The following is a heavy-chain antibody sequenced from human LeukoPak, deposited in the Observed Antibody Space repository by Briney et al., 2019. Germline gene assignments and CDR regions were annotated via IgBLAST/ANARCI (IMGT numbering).Heavy chain of an antibody. J-gene: IGHJ5*02. D-gene: IGHD3/OR15-3a*01. CDR2: INPDGTVK. CDR1: RFTFSSNW. CDR3: LMFGSSGS. V-gene: IGHV3-7*05. Sequence: GGSLRLSCTASRFTFSSNWMGWVRQAPGKGLEWVANINPDGTVKFYVGSVKGRFTISRDNAKNSLHLQMNSLRVEETAVYYCLMFGSSGSWGQGTLVTVSS.